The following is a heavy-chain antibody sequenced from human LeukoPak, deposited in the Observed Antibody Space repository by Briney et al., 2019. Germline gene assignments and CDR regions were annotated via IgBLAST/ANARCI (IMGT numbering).Heavy chain of an antibody. D-gene: IGHD4-17*01. CDR2: ISGSGGNT. CDR3: ARETTVTFPDAFDI. Sequence: PGGSLRLSCAASGFTFSSYAMSWVRRAPGKGLEWVSAISGSGGNTYYADSVKGRFTISRDNSKNTVYLHLRAEDTAVYYCARETTVTFPDAFDIWGQGTVVTVSS. CDR1: GFTFSSYA. V-gene: IGHV3-23*01. J-gene: IGHJ3*02.